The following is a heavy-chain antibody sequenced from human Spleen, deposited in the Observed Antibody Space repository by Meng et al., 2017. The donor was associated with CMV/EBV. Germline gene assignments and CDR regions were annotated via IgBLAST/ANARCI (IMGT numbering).Heavy chain of an antibody. J-gene: IGHJ4*02. CDR2: ISWDGGST. V-gene: IGHV3-43D*03. CDR1: GFTFDDYA. CDR3: AKDSGQHVGTFYDS. D-gene: IGHD6-6*01. Sequence: GGSLRLSCAASGFTFDDYAMHWVRQAPGKGLEWVSLISWDGGSTYYADSVKGRFTISRDNIKNSLYLQMNSLRAEDTALYNCAKDSGQHVGTFYDSWGQGTLVTVSS.